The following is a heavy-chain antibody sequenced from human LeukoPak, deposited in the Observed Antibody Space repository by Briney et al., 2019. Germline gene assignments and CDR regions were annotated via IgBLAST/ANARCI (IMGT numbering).Heavy chain of an antibody. CDR3: AKGYYYGSGSYSTFDY. CDR1: GFTFSSHA. V-gene: IGHV3-23*01. Sequence: GGSLRLSCAASGFTFSSHALSWLRQAPGKGLEWVSTISGSGGSTYYADSVKGRFTISRDNSKNTLYVQMSSLKADDTAVYYCAKGYYYGSGSYSTFDYWGQGTLVTVSS. D-gene: IGHD3-10*01. CDR2: ISGSGGST. J-gene: IGHJ4*02.